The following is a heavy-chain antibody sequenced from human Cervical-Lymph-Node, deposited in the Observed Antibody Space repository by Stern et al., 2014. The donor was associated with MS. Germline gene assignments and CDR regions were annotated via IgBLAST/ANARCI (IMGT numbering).Heavy chain of an antibody. Sequence: VQLVESGGGLVQPGGSLRLSCAASGFSVSYNYMSWVRPAPGTGLEWVSVLFIGGSTSYADPVKGRFTISRDSSKNTLYLQMNSLRVEDTAVYYCARSWKPPTLDYWGQGTLVTVSS. CDR3: ARSWKPPTLDY. V-gene: IGHV3-66*02. J-gene: IGHJ4*02. CDR2: LFIGGST. CDR1: GFSVSYNY. D-gene: IGHD1-1*01.